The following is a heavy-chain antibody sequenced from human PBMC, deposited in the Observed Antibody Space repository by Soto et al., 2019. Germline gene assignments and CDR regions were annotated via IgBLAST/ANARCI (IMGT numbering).Heavy chain of an antibody. Sequence: PSETLSLTCTVSGGSISSYYWSWIRQPPGKGLEWIGYIYYSGSTNYNPSLKSRVTISVDTSKNQFSLKLSSVTAADTAVYYCARAGYSSSYELDYWGQGTLVTVSS. CDR3: ARAGYSSSYELDY. D-gene: IGHD6-6*01. V-gene: IGHV4-59*01. CDR2: IYYSGST. CDR1: GGSISSYY. J-gene: IGHJ4*02.